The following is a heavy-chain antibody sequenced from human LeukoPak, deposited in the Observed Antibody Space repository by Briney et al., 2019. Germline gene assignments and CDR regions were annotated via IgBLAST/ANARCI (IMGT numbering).Heavy chain of an antibody. CDR1: GFTFSSYW. Sequence: GGSLRLSCAASGFTFSSYWMQWVRQAPGKGLEWVANIKQDGSEKYYADSVKGRFIISRDNAKNALYLQMSSLRAEDTAIYYCARRYLDYWGQGTLATVSS. CDR3: ARRYLDY. CDR2: IKQDGSEK. J-gene: IGHJ4*02. V-gene: IGHV3-7*03.